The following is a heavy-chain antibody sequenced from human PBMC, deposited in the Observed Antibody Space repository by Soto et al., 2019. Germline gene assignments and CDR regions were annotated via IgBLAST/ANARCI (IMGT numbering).Heavy chain of an antibody. V-gene: IGHV1-69*06. D-gene: IGHD6-19*01. Sequence: QVQLVQSGAEVMKPGSSVKVCCEASGGTFSSYAISWVRQAPGEGLEWMGGIIPIFGTANYAQKFQGRVTITADKSTSTAYMELSSLRSEDTAVYYCARDPWLEGFDYWGQGTLVTVSS. CDR2: IIPIFGTA. CDR1: GGTFSSYA. CDR3: ARDPWLEGFDY. J-gene: IGHJ4*02.